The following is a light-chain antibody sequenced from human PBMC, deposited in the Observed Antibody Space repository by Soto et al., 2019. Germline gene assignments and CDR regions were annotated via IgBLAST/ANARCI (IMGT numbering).Light chain of an antibody. CDR2: EVS. CDR3: SSLTTSFTYV. CDR1: SSDVGAYNH. Sequence: QSFLTQPASVSGSPGQSVAISCTGTSSDVGAYNHVSWYQQHPGKAPKLLLSEVSNRPSGVSDRFSGSKSGNTASLTISGLQAEDEADYYCSSLTTSFTYVFGTGTKVTV. V-gene: IGLV2-14*01. J-gene: IGLJ1*01.